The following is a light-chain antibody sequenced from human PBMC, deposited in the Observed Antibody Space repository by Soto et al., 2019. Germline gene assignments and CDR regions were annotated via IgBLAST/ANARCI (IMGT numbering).Light chain of an antibody. CDR3: QHYNSFSRT. Sequence: DIQMTQSPSTLSASVGDIVAITCRASDNIAPWVAWYQQKPGKAPKLMIYKAANLADEVPSRFAGSGSGTDCTLTITRLQPDDVATYYCQHYNSFSRTLGQGTKVDIK. J-gene: IGKJ1*01. CDR2: KAA. V-gene: IGKV1-5*03. CDR1: DNIAPW.